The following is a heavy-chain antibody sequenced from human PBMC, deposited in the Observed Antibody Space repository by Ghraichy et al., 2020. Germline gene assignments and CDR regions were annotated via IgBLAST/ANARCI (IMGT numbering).Heavy chain of an antibody. J-gene: IGHJ6*03. D-gene: IGHD2-2*02. CDR3: ANEGEYCSSTSCYTGYYYYYYMDV. CDR2: ISGSGGST. CDR1: GFTFSSYA. V-gene: IGHV3-23*01. Sequence: GESLNISCAASGFTFSSYAMSWVRQAPGKGLEWVSAISGSGGSTYYADSVKGRFTISRDNSKNTLYLQMNSLRAEDTAVYYCANEGEYCSSTSCYTGYYYYYYMDVWGKGTTVTVSS.